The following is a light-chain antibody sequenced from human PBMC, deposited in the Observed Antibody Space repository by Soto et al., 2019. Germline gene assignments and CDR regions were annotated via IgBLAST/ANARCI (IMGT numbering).Light chain of an antibody. Sequence: QSALTHPASVSGSPGQSITISCTGTSSDVGSYNLVSWYQQHPGKAPKLMIYEGSKRPSGVSNRFSGSKSGNTASLTISGLQAEDEADYYCCSYAGSSTLWVFGGGTKLTVL. CDR1: SSDVGSYNL. CDR3: CSYAGSSTLWV. V-gene: IGLV2-23*01. J-gene: IGLJ3*02. CDR2: EGS.